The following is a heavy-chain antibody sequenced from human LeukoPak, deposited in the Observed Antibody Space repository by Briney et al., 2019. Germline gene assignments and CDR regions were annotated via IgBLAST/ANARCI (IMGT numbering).Heavy chain of an antibody. CDR2: TYYRSKWYN. D-gene: IGHD3-3*01. CDR1: GDSVSINSAA. Sequence: SQTLSLTCAISGDSVSINSAACNWIRQSPSRGLEWQGRTYYRSKWYNHYAVSVKSRISINPDTSKNQFFLQLNSVTPEDTAVYYCARGLYYDFWPNYFDYWGQGTLVTVSS. V-gene: IGHV6-1*01. CDR3: ARGLYYDFWPNYFDY. J-gene: IGHJ4*02.